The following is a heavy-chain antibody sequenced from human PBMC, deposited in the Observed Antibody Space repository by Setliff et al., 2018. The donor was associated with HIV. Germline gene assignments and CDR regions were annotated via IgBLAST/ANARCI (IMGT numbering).Heavy chain of an antibody. V-gene: IGHV3-30*02. CDR3: ARDFSWATDS. D-gene: IGHD2-15*01. Sequence: GSLRLSCAASGFTFSNAWMSWVRQAPGKGLEWVAIVRHDGDVQIYADSVKGRFTASRDNPKNTVSLQLNSLRIEDTAVYYCARDFSWATDSWGQGTLVTVSS. CDR1: GFTFSNAW. CDR2: VRHDGDVQ. J-gene: IGHJ4*02.